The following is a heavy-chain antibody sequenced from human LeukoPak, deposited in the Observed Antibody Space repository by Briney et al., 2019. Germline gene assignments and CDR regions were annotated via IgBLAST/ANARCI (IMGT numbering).Heavy chain of an antibody. V-gene: IGHV4-59*08. CDR1: GGSISSYY. CDR3: ARQSGGSFDY. Sequence: SETLSLTCTVSGGSISSYYWSWIRQPPGKGLEWIGYIYYSGSTNYNPSLKSRVTISVDTSKNQFSLQLSSVTAADTAVYYCARQSGGSFDYWGQGTLVTVSS. J-gene: IGHJ4*02. D-gene: IGHD1-26*01. CDR2: IYYSGST.